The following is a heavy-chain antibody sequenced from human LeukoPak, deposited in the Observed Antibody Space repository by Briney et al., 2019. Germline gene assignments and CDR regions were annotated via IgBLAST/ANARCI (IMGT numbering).Heavy chain of an antibody. CDR1: GGSFSGYY. D-gene: IGHD3-22*01. V-gene: IGHV4-34*01. J-gene: IGHJ4*02. CDR3: AREVLTHYYDSSGYFDY. CDR2: INHSGST. Sequence: SETLSLTCAVYGGSFSGYYWSWIRQPPGKGLEWIGEINHSGSTNYNPSLKSRVTISVDTSKNQFSPKLSSVTAADTAVYYCAREVLTHYYDSSGYFDYWGQGTLVTVSS.